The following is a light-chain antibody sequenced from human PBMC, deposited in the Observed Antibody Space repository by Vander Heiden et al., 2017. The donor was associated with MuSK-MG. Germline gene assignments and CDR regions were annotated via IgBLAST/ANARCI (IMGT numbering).Light chain of an antibody. CDR1: QRVRDW. Sequence: DIRMTLSPPSGSAALGDRVTITCRASQRVRDWLAWYQYKPGKAPKLLIYAASNLRDGVPSRFNGSGSGTDFTLAISGLQPEDVATYYCQQANTFPYTFGQGTKVAIK. J-gene: IGKJ2*01. V-gene: IGKV1-12*01. CDR2: AAS. CDR3: QQANTFPYT.